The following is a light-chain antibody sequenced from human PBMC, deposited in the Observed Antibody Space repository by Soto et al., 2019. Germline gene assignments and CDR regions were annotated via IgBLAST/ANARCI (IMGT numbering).Light chain of an antibody. CDR1: QSVSSN. Sequence: EIVMTQSPATLSVSPGERATLSCRASQSVSSNLAWYQQKPGQAPRLLMYGASTRATGIPARFSGSGSGTEFTLTISSLQSADFAVYFCQQYYNWPPYTFGQGTKLEIK. J-gene: IGKJ2*01. CDR3: QQYYNWPPYT. CDR2: GAS. V-gene: IGKV3-15*01.